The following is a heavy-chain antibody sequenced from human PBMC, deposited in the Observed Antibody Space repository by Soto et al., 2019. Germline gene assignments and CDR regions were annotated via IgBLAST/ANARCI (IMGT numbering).Heavy chain of an antibody. Sequence: HPGGSLRLSCAASGFTFSSYGMHWVRQAPGKGLEWVAVIWYDGSNKYYADSVKGRFTISRDNSKNTLYLQMNSLRAEDTAVYYCARDTSIAAAGTQPDGMDVWGQGTTVTVSS. CDR1: GFTFSSYG. CDR3: ARDTSIAAAGTQPDGMDV. V-gene: IGHV3-33*01. J-gene: IGHJ6*02. CDR2: IWYDGSNK. D-gene: IGHD6-13*01.